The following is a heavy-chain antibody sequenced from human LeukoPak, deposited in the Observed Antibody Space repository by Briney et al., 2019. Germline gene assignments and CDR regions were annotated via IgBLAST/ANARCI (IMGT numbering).Heavy chain of an antibody. CDR3: ARDRYYYGSGFDY. Sequence: GGSLRLSCAASGFTFSSYSMNWVRQAPGKGLEWVSSISSSSSYIYYADSVKGRFTISRDNAKNSLYLQMNSLRAEVTAVYYCARDRYYYGSGFDYWGQGTLVTVSS. D-gene: IGHD3-10*01. CDR2: ISSSSSYI. CDR1: GFTFSSYS. V-gene: IGHV3-21*01. J-gene: IGHJ4*02.